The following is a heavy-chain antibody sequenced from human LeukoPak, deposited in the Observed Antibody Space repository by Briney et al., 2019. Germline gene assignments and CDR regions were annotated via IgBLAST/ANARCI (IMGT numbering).Heavy chain of an antibody. CDR1: GFTFSSYG. J-gene: IGHJ6*03. Sequence: GGSLRLSCAASGFTFSSYGMHWVRQAPGKGLEWVAVISYDGSNKYYADSVKGRFTISRDNSKNTLYLQMNSLGTGDTAVYYCAKVVVEGRYHYYYMDVWGKGTTVTVSS. V-gene: IGHV3-30*18. CDR3: AKVVVEGRYHYYYMDV. CDR2: ISYDGSNK. D-gene: IGHD3-22*01.